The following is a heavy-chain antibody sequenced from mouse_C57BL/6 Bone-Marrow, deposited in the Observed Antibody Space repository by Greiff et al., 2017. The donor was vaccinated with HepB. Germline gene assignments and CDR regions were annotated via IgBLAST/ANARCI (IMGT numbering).Heavy chain of an antibody. J-gene: IGHJ1*03. D-gene: IGHD1-1*01. V-gene: IGHV3-6*01. Sequence: VQLQQSGPGLVKPSQSLSLTCSVTGYSITSGYYWNWTRQFPGNKLEWMGYISYDGSNNYNPSLKNRISITRDTSKNQFFLKLNSVTTEDTATYYCASLLLRYYWYFDVWGTGTTVTVSS. CDR1: GYSITSGYY. CDR3: ASLLLRYYWYFDV. CDR2: ISYDGSN.